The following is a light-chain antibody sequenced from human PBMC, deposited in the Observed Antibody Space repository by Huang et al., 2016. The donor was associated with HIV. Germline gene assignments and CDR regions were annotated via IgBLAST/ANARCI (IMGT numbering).Light chain of an antibody. CDR3: HQYNDWPRT. V-gene: IGKV3-15*01. Sequence: EVGLTQSPATLSVSPGERATLSCRASQIVNDNFAWYQQRPGQAPRLLIFGASKRATGIPARFSGSGSGTEFTLTINSLQSEDFAVYYCHQYNDWPRTFGQGTKVEIK. J-gene: IGKJ1*01. CDR2: GAS. CDR1: QIVNDN.